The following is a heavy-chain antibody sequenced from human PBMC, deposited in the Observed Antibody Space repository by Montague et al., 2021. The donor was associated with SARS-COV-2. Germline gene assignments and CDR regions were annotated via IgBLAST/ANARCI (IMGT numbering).Heavy chain of an antibody. D-gene: IGHD2-21*02. CDR3: ARVHIVVVTAMRYFDL. CDR1: GGSISSGGYY. J-gene: IGHJ2*01. Sequence: TLSLTCTVSGGSISSGGYYRSWIRQHPGKGLEWFGYIYYSGSTXYNPSLKSRVTISVDTSKNQFSLKLSSVTAADTAVYYCARVHIVVVTAMRYFDLWGRGTLVTVSS. V-gene: IGHV4-31*03. CDR2: IYYSGST.